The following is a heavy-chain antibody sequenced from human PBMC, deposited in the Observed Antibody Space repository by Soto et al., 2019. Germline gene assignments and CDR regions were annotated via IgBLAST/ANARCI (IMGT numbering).Heavy chain of an antibody. CDR3: AHTKLRYFDWLADY. V-gene: IGHV2-5*02. J-gene: IGHJ4*02. CDR1: GFSLSTSGVG. D-gene: IGHD3-9*01. Sequence: QITLKESGPPLVKPTQTLTLTCTFSGFSLSTSGVGVGWIRQPPGKALEWLALIYWDDDKRYSPSLKSRLTITKDTSKNQVVHTMTNMDPVDTATYYCAHTKLRYFDWLADYWGQGTLVTVSS. CDR2: IYWDDDK.